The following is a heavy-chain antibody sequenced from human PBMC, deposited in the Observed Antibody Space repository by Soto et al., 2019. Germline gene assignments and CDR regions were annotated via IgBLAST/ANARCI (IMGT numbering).Heavy chain of an antibody. CDR1: GFTFSNSG. D-gene: IGHD4-4*01. CDR2: IGPSGNT. V-gene: IGHV3-23*01. CDR3: AKLLHNSYYNVMEV. J-gene: IGHJ6*02. Sequence: GGSLRLSCAASGFTFSNSGMRWVRQAPGQGLEWVSSIGPSGNTYYSDAVKGRFTISRDISKNTLFLQMDSLRAEDTATYYCAKLLHNSYYNVMEVGGQGTTVTVS.